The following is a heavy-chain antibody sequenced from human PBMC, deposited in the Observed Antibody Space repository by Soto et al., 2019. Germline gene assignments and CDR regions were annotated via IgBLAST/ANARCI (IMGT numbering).Heavy chain of an antibody. D-gene: IGHD4-17*01. V-gene: IGHV3-30-3*01. CDR2: ISYDGTYI. CDR1: GFTFRSYA. CDR3: AVGYGGSRRNWFDP. J-gene: IGHJ5*02. Sequence: QVQLVESGGGVVQPGRSLRLSCVASGFTFRSYAMHWVRQAPGKGLEWVAGISYDGTYIYYADSVKGRFFISRDNSKNTLYLQMNSLRAEDTAVHYCAVGYGGSRRNWFDPWGQGTLVTVSS.